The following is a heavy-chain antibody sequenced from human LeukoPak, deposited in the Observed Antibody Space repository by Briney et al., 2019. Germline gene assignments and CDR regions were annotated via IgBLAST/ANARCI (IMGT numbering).Heavy chain of an antibody. CDR1: GYTFTSYG. J-gene: IGHJ6*03. D-gene: IGHD2-2*01. CDR3: ARVARSSTSCYFRDYYYYMDV. Sequence: GASVKVSCKASGYTFTSYGISWVRQAPGQGLEWMGWISAYNGNTNYAQKLQGRVTMTTDTSTSTAYMELRSLRSDDTAVYYCARVARSSTSCYFRDYYYYMDVWGKGTTVTVSS. V-gene: IGHV1-18*01. CDR2: ISAYNGNT.